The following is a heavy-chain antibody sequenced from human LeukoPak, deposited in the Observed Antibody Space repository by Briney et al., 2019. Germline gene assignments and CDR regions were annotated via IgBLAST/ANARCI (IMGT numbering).Heavy chain of an antibody. V-gene: IGHV1-18*01. D-gene: IGHD2-15*01. CDR3: ARGTIVVVVAGPFDP. Sequence: GASVKVSCKASGYTFTSNGISWVRQAPGQGLEWTRWISAYNGNTNYAQKLQGRVTMTTDTSTSTAYMELRSLRSDDTAVYYCARGTIVVVVAGPFDPWGQGTLVTVSS. CDR1: GYTFTSNG. J-gene: IGHJ5*02. CDR2: ISAYNGNT.